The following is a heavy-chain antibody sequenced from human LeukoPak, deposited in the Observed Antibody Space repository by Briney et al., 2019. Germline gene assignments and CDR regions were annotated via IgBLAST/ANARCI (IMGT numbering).Heavy chain of an antibody. Sequence: SETLSLTCAVYGGSFSGYYWSWIRQPPGKGLEWSGEINHSGSTNYNPSLKSRVTISVDTSKNQFSLKLSSVTAADTAVYYCARGGCSGGSCYSRSRGIDYWGQGTLVTVSS. J-gene: IGHJ4*02. CDR3: ARGGCSGGSCYSRSRGIDY. CDR1: GGSFSGYY. CDR2: INHSGST. D-gene: IGHD2-15*01. V-gene: IGHV4-34*01.